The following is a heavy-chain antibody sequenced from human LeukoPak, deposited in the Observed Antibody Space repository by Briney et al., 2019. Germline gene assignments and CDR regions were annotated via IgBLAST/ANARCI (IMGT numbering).Heavy chain of an antibody. J-gene: IGHJ3*02. CDR3: ARDLDWAFDI. CDR2: ISGSGGAT. D-gene: IGHD1-1*01. Sequence: GGSLRLSCAASGFSFSSYAMSWVRQAPGKGLEWVSSISGSGGATYYADSVKGRFTISTDNAKNLLYLQMNSLREEDTAIYYCARDLDWAFDIWGQGTMVTVSS. CDR1: GFSFSSYA. V-gene: IGHV3-23*01.